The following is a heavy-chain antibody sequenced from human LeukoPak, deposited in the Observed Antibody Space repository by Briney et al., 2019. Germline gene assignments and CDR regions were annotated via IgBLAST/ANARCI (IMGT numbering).Heavy chain of an antibody. CDR3: ARGDPHADL. J-gene: IGHJ5*02. CDR1: GFDLNTYE. CDR2: ITISGHTK. V-gene: IGHV3-48*03. Sequence: PGGSLRLSCAASGFDLNTYEMNWVREALGKGLEWIADITISGHTKNYADSVKGRFTISRDNAGPSLSLQMNSLRVEDTGVYYCARGDPHADLWGQGTLVTVSS.